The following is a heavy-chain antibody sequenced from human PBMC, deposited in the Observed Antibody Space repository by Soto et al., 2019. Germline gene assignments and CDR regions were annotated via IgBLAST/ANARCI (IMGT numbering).Heavy chain of an antibody. CDR1: GYTFTNFG. D-gene: IGHD2-2*01. V-gene: IGHV1-18*01. Sequence: QVQLVQSGAEVKKPGASVKVSCRASGYTFTNFGISWVRQAPGQGLEWMGWISSYNGNTNYAQKFQGRVTMTTDTSTSTPYVELRSLRSDDTAAYYCASGRYCRSIGCSLGVEFAYWGQGTLVTVSS. CDR2: ISSYNGNT. J-gene: IGHJ4*02. CDR3: ASGRYCRSIGCSLGVEFAY.